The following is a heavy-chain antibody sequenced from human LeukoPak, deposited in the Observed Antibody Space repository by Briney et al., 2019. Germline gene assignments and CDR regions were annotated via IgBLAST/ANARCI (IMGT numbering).Heavy chain of an antibody. J-gene: IGHJ4*02. V-gene: IGHV3-11*01. CDR1: GFTFSDYY. D-gene: IGHD3-22*01. Sequence: GGSLRLSCAASGFTFSDYYMSWIRQAPGKGLEWVSYISSSGSTIYYADSVKGRFTISRDNAKNSLYLQMNSLRAEDTAVYYCARRRRNYYDSSGYLDHWGQGTLVTVSS. CDR3: ARRRRNYYDSSGYLDH. CDR2: ISSSGSTI.